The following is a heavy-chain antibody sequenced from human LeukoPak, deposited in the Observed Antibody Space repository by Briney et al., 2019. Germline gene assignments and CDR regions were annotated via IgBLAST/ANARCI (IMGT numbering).Heavy chain of an antibody. J-gene: IGHJ4*02. D-gene: IGHD3-10*01. CDR3: AKVLINRGITWGFDY. CDR2: ISGSGGNT. Sequence: GGSLRLSCAASGFTFSSNAMSWVRQAPGEGLEWVSAISGSGGNTYYADSVKGRFTISRDNSKNTLFLQMNSLRAEDTAVYYCAKVLINRGITWGFDYWGQGTLVTVCS. V-gene: IGHV3-23*01. CDR1: GFTFSSNA.